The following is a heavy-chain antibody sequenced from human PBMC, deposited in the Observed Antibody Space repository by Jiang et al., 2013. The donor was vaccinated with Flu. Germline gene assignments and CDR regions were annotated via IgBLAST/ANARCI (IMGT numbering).Heavy chain of an antibody. CDR1: GYSISSGYY. Sequence: LLKPSETLSLTCAVSGYSISSGYYWGWIRQPPGKGLEWIGTMYHSGSTYYNPSLESRVTISVDTSKNQFSLKVSSVTAADTAVYYCARARTPLRSYAMDVWGQGTTVTVSS. D-gene: IGHD1-14*01. CDR2: MYHSGST. V-gene: IGHV4-38-2*01. J-gene: IGHJ6*02. CDR3: ARARTPLRSYAMDV.